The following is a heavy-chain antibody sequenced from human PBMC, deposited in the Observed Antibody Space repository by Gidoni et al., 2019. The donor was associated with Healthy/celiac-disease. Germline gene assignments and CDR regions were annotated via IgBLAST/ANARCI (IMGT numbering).Heavy chain of an antibody. J-gene: IGHJ5*02. Sequence: QVQLVQSGAEVKKPGSSVKVSCKASGGTFSSYAISWMRQAPGQGLEWMGGIIPIFGTANYAQEFQGRVTITADESTSTAYRERGSLRSEDTAVYYCARGGEYSSSYLLPWGQGTLVTVSS. D-gene: IGHD6-6*01. V-gene: IGHV1-69*01. CDR2: IIPIFGTA. CDR3: ARGGEYSSSYLLP. CDR1: GGTFSSYA.